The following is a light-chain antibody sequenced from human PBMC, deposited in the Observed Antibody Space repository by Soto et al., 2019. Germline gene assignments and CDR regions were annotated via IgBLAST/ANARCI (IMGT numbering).Light chain of an antibody. CDR2: DAS. V-gene: IGKV1-39*01. J-gene: IGKJ1*01. Sequence: DIQMTQSPSSLSASVGHSVTITCRASQNINTYLNWYQQRPGQAPRPLFYDASILQRGVPSRFSGGGSGTDFTLTVASLQHEDFATYFCQQSYGKPTFGQGTKVEI. CDR1: QNINTY. CDR3: QQSYGKPT.